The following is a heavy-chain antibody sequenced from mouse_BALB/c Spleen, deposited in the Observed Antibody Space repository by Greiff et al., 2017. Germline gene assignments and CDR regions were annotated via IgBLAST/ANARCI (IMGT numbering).Heavy chain of an antibody. CDR3: ARDPHYYGSAMDY. D-gene: IGHD1-1*01. Sequence: EVMLVESGGGLVQPGGSLKLSCAASGFTFSSYGMSWVRQTPDKRLELVATINSNGGSTYYPDSVKGRFTISRDNAKNTLYLQMSSLKSEDTAMYYCARDPHYYGSAMDYWGQGTSVTVSS. V-gene: IGHV5-6-3*01. J-gene: IGHJ4*01. CDR2: INSNGGST. CDR1: GFTFSSYG.